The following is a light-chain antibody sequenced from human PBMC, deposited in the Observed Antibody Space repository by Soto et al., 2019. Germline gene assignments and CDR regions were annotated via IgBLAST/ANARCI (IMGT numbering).Light chain of an antibody. CDR3: AAWDDSLTDYV. V-gene: IGLV1-44*01. J-gene: IGLJ1*01. CDR2: SNN. Sequence: QSVLTQAPSASETPGQRVTISCSGGSSNIGRNTVNWYQQLPGTAPKLLIYSNNRRPSGVPDRFSGSKSGTSASLAISSLQSEDEADYYGAAWDDSLTDYVFGTGTKVTVL. CDR1: SSNIGRNT.